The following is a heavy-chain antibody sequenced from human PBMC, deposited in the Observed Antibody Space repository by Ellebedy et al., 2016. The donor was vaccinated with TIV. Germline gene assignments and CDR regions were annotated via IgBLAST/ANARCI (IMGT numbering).Heavy chain of an antibody. V-gene: IGHV3-64*01. J-gene: IGHJ4*02. CDR1: GFTFSSYA. Sequence: PGGSLRLSCAASGFTFSSYAMHWVRQAPGKGLEYVSAISSNGGSTYYANSVKGRFTISRDNSKNTLYLQMTSLRAEDTAVYYCARDRGSYAFDFWGQGTLVTVSS. D-gene: IGHD1-26*01. CDR3: ARDRGSYAFDF. CDR2: ISSNGGST.